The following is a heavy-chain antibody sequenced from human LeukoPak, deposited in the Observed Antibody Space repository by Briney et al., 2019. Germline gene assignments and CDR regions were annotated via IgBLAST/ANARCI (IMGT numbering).Heavy chain of an antibody. V-gene: IGHV1-8*01. CDR3: ARVTFGGVVADFDY. CDR1: GYTFTSYD. CDR2: MNPNSGNT. J-gene: IGHJ4*02. D-gene: IGHD3-16*02. Sequence: ASVKVSCKASGYTFTSYDINWMRQATGQELEWMGWMNPNSGNTGYAQKFQGRVTMTRNTSISTAYMELSSLRSEDTAVYYCARVTFGGVVADFDYWGQGTLVTVSS.